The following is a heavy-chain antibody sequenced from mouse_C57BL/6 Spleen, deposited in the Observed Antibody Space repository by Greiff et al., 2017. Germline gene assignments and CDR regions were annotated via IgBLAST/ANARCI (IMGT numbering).Heavy chain of an antibody. CDR2: IYPGSGST. Sequence: QVQLQQPGAELVKPGASVKMSCKASGYTFTSYWITWVKQRPGQGLEWIGDIYPGSGSTNYNEKFKSKATLTVDTSSSTASMQLSSLTSEDSAVYYCTRWDGIYAMDYWGQGTSVTVSS. CDR1: GYTFTSYW. J-gene: IGHJ4*01. V-gene: IGHV1-55*01. D-gene: IGHD2-1*01. CDR3: TRWDGIYAMDY.